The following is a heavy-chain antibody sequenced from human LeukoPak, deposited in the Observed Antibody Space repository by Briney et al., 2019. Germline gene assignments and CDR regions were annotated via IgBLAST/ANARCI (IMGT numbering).Heavy chain of an antibody. V-gene: IGHV4-61*02. Sequence: PSQTLSLTCTVSGGSISSGSYYWSWIRQPAGKGLEWIGRIYTSGSTNYNPSLKSRVTISVDTSKNQFSLKLSSVPAADTAVYYCALKTVAGTFDIWGQGTKVTVSS. CDR1: GGSISSGSYY. J-gene: IGHJ3*02. CDR2: IYTSGST. D-gene: IGHD6-19*01. CDR3: ALKTVAGTFDI.